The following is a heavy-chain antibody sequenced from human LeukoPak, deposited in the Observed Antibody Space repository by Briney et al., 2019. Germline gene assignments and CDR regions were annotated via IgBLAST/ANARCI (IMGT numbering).Heavy chain of an antibody. J-gene: IGHJ6*03. CDR2: INRNNDHY. V-gene: IGHV3-9*01. CDR1: GFPFDDYV. Sequence: GPCLRLSCVASGFPFDDYVIHWVRQAPGKGLEWVSAINRNNDHYGFADSVKGRFTISRDNAKNSLYLEMNSLRPDDSALYYCGKASTHSYYYIDVWGKGTTVIVSS. CDR3: GKASTHSYYYIDV. D-gene: IGHD2-15*01.